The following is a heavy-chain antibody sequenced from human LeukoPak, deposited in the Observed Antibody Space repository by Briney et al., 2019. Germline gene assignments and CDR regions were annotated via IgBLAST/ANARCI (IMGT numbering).Heavy chain of an antibody. CDR1: GFTFNNYW. Sequence: GGSLRLSCAASGFTFNNYWMSWVRQAPGKGLEWVANINRDGSEKHYVDSVKGRFTISRDNAKNSLYLQMNSLRAEDTAVYYCARGTIAVAGIDYWGQGTLVTVSS. V-gene: IGHV3-7*01. CDR3: ARGTIAVAGIDY. CDR2: INRDGSEK. J-gene: IGHJ4*02. D-gene: IGHD6-19*01.